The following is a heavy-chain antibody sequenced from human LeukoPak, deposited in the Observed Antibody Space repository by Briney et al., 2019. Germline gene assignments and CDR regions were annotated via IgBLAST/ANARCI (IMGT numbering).Heavy chain of an antibody. CDR2: ISANNGNT. D-gene: IGHD3-16*01. J-gene: IGHJ4*02. Sequence: ASVKLSCKTSGYTFSIHGISWGRHAPGQGLEWMGWISANNGNTNYAQRFQGRVTMTTDTSTSTAYMELRSLRSDDTAVYYCAKDGGPYPDYWGQGTLVTVSS. V-gene: IGHV1-18*01. CDR1: GYTFSIHG. CDR3: AKDGGPYPDY.